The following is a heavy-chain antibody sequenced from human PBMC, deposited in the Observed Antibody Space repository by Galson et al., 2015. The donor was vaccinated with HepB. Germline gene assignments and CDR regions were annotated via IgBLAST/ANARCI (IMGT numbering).Heavy chain of an antibody. CDR1: GFTFSSYA. CDR2: ISDDGSNK. CDR3: ARDGVRGRAYCGGDCYSRDFDS. Sequence: SLRLSCAVSGFTFSSYAMYWVRQAPGKGLEWVAVISDDGSNKYYADSVKGRFTISRDNSKNTLYLQMISLRAEDTALYYCARDGVRGRAYCGGDCYSRDFDSWGQGTLVTVSS. J-gene: IGHJ4*02. V-gene: IGHV3-30-3*01. D-gene: IGHD2-21*01.